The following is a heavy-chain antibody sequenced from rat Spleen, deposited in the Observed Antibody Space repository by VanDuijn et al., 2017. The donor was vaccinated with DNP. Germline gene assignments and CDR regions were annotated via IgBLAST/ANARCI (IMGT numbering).Heavy chain of an antibody. J-gene: IGHJ2*01. Sequence: EVKLVESGGGLVQPGRSLKLSCAASGFNFNDYWMGWVRQAPGKGLEWIGEINDDSSTINYNPSLEDKFTISRDNVQNTLYLQMSKVGSEDTAIYYCARGPNYGGYADYFDYWGQGVMVTVSS. CDR2: INDDSSTI. CDR3: ARGPNYGGYADYFDY. D-gene: IGHD1-11*01. V-gene: IGHV4-2*01. CDR1: GFNFNDYW.